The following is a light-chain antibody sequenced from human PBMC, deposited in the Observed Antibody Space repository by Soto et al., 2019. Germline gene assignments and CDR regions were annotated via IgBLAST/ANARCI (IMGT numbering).Light chain of an antibody. CDR1: QNVNIW. Sequence: DIQVTQSPSTLSAFVGDRVILTCRASQNVNIWLAWYQQRPRKAPKLLIYKTSSLESGVPSRFSGSGSGTEFPLTISSLETDDFGTYFCRQYNSRPYTFGQGNKLEIK. V-gene: IGKV1-5*03. J-gene: IGKJ2*01. CDR3: RQYNSRPYT. CDR2: KTS.